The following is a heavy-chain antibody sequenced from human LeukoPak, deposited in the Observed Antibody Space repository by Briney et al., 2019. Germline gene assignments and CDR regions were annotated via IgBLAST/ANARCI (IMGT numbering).Heavy chain of an antibody. CDR1: GFTFSSYS. CDR3: AELGITMIGGV. V-gene: IGHV3-21*01. Sequence: AGGSLRLSCAASGFTFSSYSMNWVRQAPGKGLEWVSSISSSSSYIYYADSVKGRFTISRDNSKNTLYLQMNSLRAEDTAVYYCAELGITMIGGVWGKGTTVTISS. D-gene: IGHD3-10*02. CDR2: ISSSSSYI. J-gene: IGHJ6*04.